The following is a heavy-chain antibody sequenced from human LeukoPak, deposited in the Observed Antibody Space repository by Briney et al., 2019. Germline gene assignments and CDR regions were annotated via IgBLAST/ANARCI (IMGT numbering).Heavy chain of an antibody. CDR1: GYTFTSYG. CDR2: ISAYNGNT. Sequence: ASVKVSCKASGYTFTSYGISWVRQAPGQGLEWMGWISAYNGNTNYAQKLQGRVTMTTDTYTSTDYMELRSLRSDDTAVYYCARVSSSWYYYYYGMDVWGQGTTVTVSS. V-gene: IGHV1-18*01. D-gene: IGHD6-13*01. J-gene: IGHJ6*02. CDR3: ARVSSSWYYYYYGMDV.